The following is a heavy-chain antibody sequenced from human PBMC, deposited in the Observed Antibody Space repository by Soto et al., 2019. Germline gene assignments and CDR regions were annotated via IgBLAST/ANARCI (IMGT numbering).Heavy chain of an antibody. CDR3: ARERTGTTSMDV. CDR1: GYTFTRYD. CDR2: MNPNSGNT. D-gene: IGHD1-1*01. V-gene: IGHV1-8*01. J-gene: IGHJ6*02. Sequence: QVQLVQSGAEVKKPGASVKVSCKASGYTFTRYDINWVRQATGQGLEWMGWMNPNSGNTGYAQKFQGRVTMTRNTSISTAYMELSSLRSDDTAVYYCARERTGTTSMDVWGQGATVTVSS.